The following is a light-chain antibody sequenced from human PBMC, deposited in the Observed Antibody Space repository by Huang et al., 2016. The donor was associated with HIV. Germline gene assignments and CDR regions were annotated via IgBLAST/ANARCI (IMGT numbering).Light chain of an antibody. V-gene: IGKV1-39*01. J-gene: IGKJ5*01. CDR3: QQGYSALIT. CDR2: SAS. Sequence: DILLTQSPSSLSASVGDRVTITCRASQKINTYLNWYQQKPGKAPNLLIHSASTLQTGVPSRFSGSGSGTDFTLTVNSLQPEDSATYYCQQGYSALITFGQGTRL. CDR1: QKINTY.